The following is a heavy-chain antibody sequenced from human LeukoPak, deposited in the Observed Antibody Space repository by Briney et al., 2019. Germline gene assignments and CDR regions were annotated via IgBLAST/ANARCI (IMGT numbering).Heavy chain of an antibody. J-gene: IGHJ4*02. D-gene: IGHD1-26*01. V-gene: IGHV3-66*02. CDR1: GFTVSSNY. Sequence: GGSLRLSCAASGFTVSSNYMSWVRQAPGKGLEWVSVIHSGGSTYYADSVKGRFTISRDNSKNTLYLQMNSLRAEDTAVYYCARDFGDGSYYYWGQGTLVTVSS. CDR3: ARDFGDGSYYY. CDR2: IHSGGST.